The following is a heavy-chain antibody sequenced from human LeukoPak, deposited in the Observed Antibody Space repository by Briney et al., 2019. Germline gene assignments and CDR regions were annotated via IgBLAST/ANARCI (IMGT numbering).Heavy chain of an antibody. V-gene: IGHV4-34*01. J-gene: IGHJ4*02. Sequence: PSGTLSLTCAVYGGSFSGYYWSWIRQPPGKGLEWIGEINHSGSTNYNPSLKSRVTISVDTSKNQFSLKLSSVTAADTAVYYCARGPGGSGFDYWGQGTLVTVSS. CDR3: ARGPGGSGFDY. D-gene: IGHD3-10*01. CDR2: INHSGST. CDR1: GGSFSGYY.